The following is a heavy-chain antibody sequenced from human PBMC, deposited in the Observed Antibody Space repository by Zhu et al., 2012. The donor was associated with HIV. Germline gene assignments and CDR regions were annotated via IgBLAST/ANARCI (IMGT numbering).Heavy chain of an antibody. J-gene: IGHJ4*02. CDR2: ISASAGGT. V-gene: IGHV3-23*01. Sequence: EVRLLESGGGLVQPGGSLRLSCAASGFTFSTYAMGWVRQAPGKGLDWVAAISASAGGTYYADSVEGRFTISRDNSENIVYLDMNSLRAEDTALYYCAKAPYYYDSSGYPVDYWGQGPWSPSPQ. D-gene: IGHD3-22*01. CDR3: AKAPYYYDSSGYPVDY. CDR1: GFTFSTYA.